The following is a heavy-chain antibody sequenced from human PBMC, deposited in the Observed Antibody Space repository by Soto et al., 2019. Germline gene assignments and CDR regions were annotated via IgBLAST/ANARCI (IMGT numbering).Heavy chain of an antibody. CDR1: GFTFSSYW. D-gene: IGHD3-3*01. CDR2: IKQDGSEK. CDR3: ARGGEAETYYDFWSGYYTGTNFDY. Sequence: GSLRLSCAASGFTFSSYWMSWVRQAPGKGLEWVANIKQDGSEKYYVDSVKGRFTISRDNAKNSLYLQMNSLRAEDTAVYYCARGGEAETYYDFWSGYYTGTNFDYWGQGTLVTVSS. V-gene: IGHV3-7*01. J-gene: IGHJ4*02.